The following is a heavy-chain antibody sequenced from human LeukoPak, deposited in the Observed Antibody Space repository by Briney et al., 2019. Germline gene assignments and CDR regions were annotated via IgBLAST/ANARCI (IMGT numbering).Heavy chain of an antibody. J-gene: IGHJ5*02. CDR2: IKSNTGDR. Sequence: ASVKVSCKASGFTFTDYHIHWVRQAPGQGLEWMGYIKSNTGDRQYAQNFQGRVTMTRDTSISTAYIELSSLKSDDTAVYYCAGGLSPTITNWFDPWGQGTLVTVSS. D-gene: IGHD5-24*01. CDR1: GFTFTDYH. V-gene: IGHV1-2*02. CDR3: AGGLSPTITNWFDP.